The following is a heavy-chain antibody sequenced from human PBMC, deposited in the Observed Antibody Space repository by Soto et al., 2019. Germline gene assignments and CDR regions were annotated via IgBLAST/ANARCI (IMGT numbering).Heavy chain of an antibody. Sequence: SGPTLVNPTQTLTLTCTFSGFSLSTSGMCVSWIRQPPGKALEWLALIDWDDDKYYSTSLKTRLTISKDTSKNQVVLTMTNMDPVDTATDYCARSVYDILTGFRTSYGMDVWGRWTTVTVSS. CDR1: GFSLSTSGMC. V-gene: IGHV2-70*01. D-gene: IGHD3-9*01. J-gene: IGHJ6*01. CDR2: IDWDDDK. CDR3: ARSVYDILTGFRTSYGMDV.